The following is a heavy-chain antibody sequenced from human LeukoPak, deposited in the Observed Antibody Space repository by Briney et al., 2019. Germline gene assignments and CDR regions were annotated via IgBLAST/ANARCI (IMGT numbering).Heavy chain of an antibody. Sequence: SETLSLTCTVSGGSISSYYWSWIRQPPGKGLEWIGYIYYSGSTNYNPSLKSRVTISVDTSKNQFSLKLSSVTAADTAVYYCAKTLPRGDAFDIWGQGTMVTVSS. J-gene: IGHJ3*02. CDR2: IYYSGST. D-gene: IGHD2/OR15-2a*01. CDR1: GGSISSYY. CDR3: AKTLPRGDAFDI. V-gene: IGHV4-59*08.